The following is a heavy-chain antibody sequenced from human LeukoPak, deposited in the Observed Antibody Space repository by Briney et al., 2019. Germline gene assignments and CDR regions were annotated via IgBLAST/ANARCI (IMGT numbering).Heavy chain of an antibody. CDR3: AKRGVVIRVILVGFHKEAYYFDS. D-gene: IGHD3-22*01. V-gene: IGHV3-23*01. Sequence: GGSLRLSCAVSGITLSNYGMSWVRQAPGKRPEWAAGISGSGGSAYYADAVKCRFTISRDNPKNTLYLQMNSLRVEDTAVYFCAKRGVVIRVILVGFHKEAYYFDSWGQGALVTVSS. J-gene: IGHJ4*02. CDR1: GITLSNYG. CDR2: ISGSGGSA.